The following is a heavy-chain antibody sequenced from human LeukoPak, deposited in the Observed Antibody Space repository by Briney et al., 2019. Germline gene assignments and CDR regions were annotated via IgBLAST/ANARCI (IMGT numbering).Heavy chain of an antibody. V-gene: IGHV1-18*01. CDR1: GYIFTSYG. Sequence: GASVKVSCKASGYIFTSYGVSWVRQAPGQGLEWMGSISVYNGNTNYAQKLQGRITMTTDTSTSTAYMELRSLRSDDTAVYYCARVYRRDDSTPYDFWGQGTLVTVSS. D-gene: IGHD3-16*01. J-gene: IGHJ4*02. CDR2: ISVYNGNT. CDR3: ARVYRRDDSTPYDF.